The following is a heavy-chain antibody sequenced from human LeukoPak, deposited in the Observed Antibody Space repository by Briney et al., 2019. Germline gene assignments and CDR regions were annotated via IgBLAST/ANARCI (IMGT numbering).Heavy chain of an antibody. CDR3: ARGQRNYFRAVDD. J-gene: IGHJ4*02. D-gene: IGHD1-7*01. V-gene: IGHV4-59*01. CDR2: IYYSGST. CDR1: GASISTYY. Sequence: NPSETLSLTCTVSGASISTYYWSWIRQPPGKGLEWIGYIYYSGSTNYNPSLKSRVTISVDTSKNQFSLRLTSVTAADTAVYYCARGQRNYFRAVDDWGPGPLVTVSS.